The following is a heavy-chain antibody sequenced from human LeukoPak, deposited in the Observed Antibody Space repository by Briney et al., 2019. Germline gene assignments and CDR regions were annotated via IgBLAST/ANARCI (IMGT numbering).Heavy chain of an antibody. J-gene: IGHJ3*02. V-gene: IGHV3-53*01. D-gene: IGHD1-26*01. CDR2: IYSGGST. Sequence: GGSLRLSCAASGFTVSSNYMSWVRQAPGTGLEWVSVIYSGGSTYYADSVKGRFTISRDNSKNTLYLQMNSLRAEDTAVYYCARARIVGATRAFDIWGQGTMVTASS. CDR1: GFTVSSNY. CDR3: ARARIVGATRAFDI.